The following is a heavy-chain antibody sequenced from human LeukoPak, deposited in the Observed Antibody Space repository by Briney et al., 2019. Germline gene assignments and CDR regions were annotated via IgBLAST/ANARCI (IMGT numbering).Heavy chain of an antibody. CDR3: ARDYPSFDY. V-gene: IGHV3-53*01. Sequence: GGSLRLSCAASGFTVSSNYMSWVRQAPGKGLEWVSLIYSDGNTYYADSVKGRFTTSRDNSKNTLYLQMNSLRAEDTAVYYCARDYPSFDYWGQGTLVTVSS. D-gene: IGHD3-16*02. CDR1: GFTVSSNY. CDR2: IYSDGNT. J-gene: IGHJ4*02.